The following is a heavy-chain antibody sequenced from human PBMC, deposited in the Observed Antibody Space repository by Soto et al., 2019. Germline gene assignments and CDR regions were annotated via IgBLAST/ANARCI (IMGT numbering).Heavy chain of an antibody. D-gene: IGHD6-13*01. CDR3: AYRSTPFAY. J-gene: IGHJ4*02. Sequence: EVQLLESGGGLVQPGGSLRLSCAASGFTFSSYAMSWVRQAPGKGLEWVSAISGSGGSTYYAGSVKGRFTISRDISQTTLYLQMNRLRAADPAASYCAYRSTPFAYWGQGTLVTVSP. CDR2: ISGSGGST. CDR1: GFTFSSYA. V-gene: IGHV3-23*01.